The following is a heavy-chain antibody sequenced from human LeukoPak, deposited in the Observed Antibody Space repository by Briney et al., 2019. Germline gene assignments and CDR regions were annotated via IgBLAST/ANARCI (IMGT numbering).Heavy chain of an antibody. D-gene: IGHD6-13*01. V-gene: IGHV3-48*03. CDR2: ISSSGSTI. Sequence: GGSLRLSCAASGFTFSSYEMNWVRQAPGKGLEWVSYISSSGSTIYYADSVKGRFTISRDNSKNTLYLQMNSLRAEDTAVYYCAKDHSQQLVRYWGQGTLVTVSS. CDR3: AKDHSQQLVRY. J-gene: IGHJ4*02. CDR1: GFTFSSYE.